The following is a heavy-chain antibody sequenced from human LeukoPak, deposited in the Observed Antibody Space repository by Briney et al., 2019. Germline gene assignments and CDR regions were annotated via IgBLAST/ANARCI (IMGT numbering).Heavy chain of an antibody. J-gene: IGHJ3*02. Sequence: PGESLKISCKGSGYSFTSYWIGWVRVMPGKGLDWMRTIYPGDSDPRYSPSFQGQVTISADKSITTAYLQWSSLKASDTAMYYCARRVSTTHAFDIWGQGTMVTVSS. CDR2: IYPGDSDP. CDR1: GYSFTSYW. CDR3: ARRVSTTHAFDI. D-gene: IGHD1-14*01. V-gene: IGHV5-51*01.